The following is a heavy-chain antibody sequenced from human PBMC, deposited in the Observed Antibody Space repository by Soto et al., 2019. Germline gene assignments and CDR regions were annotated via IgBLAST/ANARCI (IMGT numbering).Heavy chain of an antibody. D-gene: IGHD4-17*01. Sequence: EVQLLDSGGGLVQPGGSLRLSCAASGFTFSTYAMSWVRQAPVKGLEWVSTITGSGSSTYYADSVKGRFTISRDNSKNTLSLQMNSLRAEDTAVYYCAKDLYGDYGGVDYWGQGTLVTVSS. CDR1: GFTFSTYA. J-gene: IGHJ4*02. CDR3: AKDLYGDYGGVDY. CDR2: ITGSGSST. V-gene: IGHV3-23*01.